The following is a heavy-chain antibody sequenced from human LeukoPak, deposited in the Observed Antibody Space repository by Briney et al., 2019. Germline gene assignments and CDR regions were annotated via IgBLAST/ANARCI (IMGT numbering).Heavy chain of an antibody. J-gene: IGHJ4*02. Sequence: PGGSLRLSCAASGFTFSSYWMHWVRQAPEKGLVWVSRINSDGNITNYADSVKGRFTISRDNSKNTLYLQMNSLRAEDTAVYYCAKHNIDYWGQGTLVTVSS. CDR3: AKHNIDY. D-gene: IGHD1-1*01. CDR2: INSDGNIT. V-gene: IGHV3-74*01. CDR1: GFTFSSYW.